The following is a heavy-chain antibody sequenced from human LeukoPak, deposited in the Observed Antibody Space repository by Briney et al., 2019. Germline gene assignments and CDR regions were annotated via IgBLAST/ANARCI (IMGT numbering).Heavy chain of an antibody. V-gene: IGHV4-59*01. D-gene: IGHD4-17*01. CDR1: GGSISSYY. J-gene: IGHJ5*02. Sequence: SETLSLTCTVSGGSISSYYWSWNRQPPGKGLEWIGYIYYSGSTNYNPSLKSRVTISVDTSKNQFSLKLSSVTAADTAVYYCARHDYGDWFDPWGQGTLVTVSS. CDR3: ARHDYGDWFDP. CDR2: IYYSGST.